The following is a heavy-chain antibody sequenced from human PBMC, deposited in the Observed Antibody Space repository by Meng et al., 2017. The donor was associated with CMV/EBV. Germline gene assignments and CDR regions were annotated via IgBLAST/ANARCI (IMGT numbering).Heavy chain of an antibody. V-gene: IGHV3-66*02. Sequence: GGSLRLSCAASGFTVSSNYMDWVRQAPGKGLEWVSVIYSGGTTKYADSVKGRFIISRDNSKNTLYLQMNSLRAEDTAVYYCAKPSWFGELFVHYFDYWGQGTLVTVSS. CDR1: GFTVSSNY. CDR2: IYSGGTT. D-gene: IGHD3-10*01. CDR3: AKPSWFGELFVHYFDY. J-gene: IGHJ4*02.